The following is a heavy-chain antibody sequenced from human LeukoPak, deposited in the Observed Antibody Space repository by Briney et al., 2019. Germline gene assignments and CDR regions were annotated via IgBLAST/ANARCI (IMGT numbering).Heavy chain of an antibody. J-gene: IGHJ5*02. D-gene: IGHD6-19*01. Sequence: ASVKVSCKVSGYTLTELSMHWVRQAPGKGLEWTGGFDPEDGETIYAQKFQGRVTMTEDTSTDTAYMELSSLRSEDTAVYYCATQEVEQWLVGENWFDPWGQGTLVTVSS. V-gene: IGHV1-24*01. CDR3: ATQEVEQWLVGENWFDP. CDR2: FDPEDGET. CDR1: GYTLTELS.